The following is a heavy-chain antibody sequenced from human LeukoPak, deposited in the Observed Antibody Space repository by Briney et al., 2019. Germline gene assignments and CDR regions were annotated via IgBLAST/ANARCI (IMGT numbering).Heavy chain of an antibody. V-gene: IGHV4-61*08. Sequence: KSSETLSLTCTVSGGSISSGDYYWSWIRQPPGKGLEWIGYIYYSGSTNYNPSLKSRVTISVDTSKNQFSLKLSSVTAADTAVYYCAREVPLTRWFDPWGQGTLVTVSS. CDR3: AREVPLTRWFDP. CDR1: GGSISSGDYY. CDR2: IYYSGST. J-gene: IGHJ5*02. D-gene: IGHD3-3*01.